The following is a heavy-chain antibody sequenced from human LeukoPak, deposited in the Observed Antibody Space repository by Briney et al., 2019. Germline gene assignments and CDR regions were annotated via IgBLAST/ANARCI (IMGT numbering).Heavy chain of an antibody. CDR1: GGSISSGGYS. J-gene: IGHJ3*01. V-gene: IGHV4-30-2*01. CDR2: IYHSGST. CDR3: VRASVDTGGAFDV. Sequence: SETLSLTCAVSGGSISSGGYSWSWIRQPPGKGLEWIGYIYHSGSTYYNPSLKSRVTISVDRSKNQFSLKLSSVTAADTAIYYSVRASVDTGGAFDVWGQGTVVTVSS. D-gene: IGHD2-8*02.